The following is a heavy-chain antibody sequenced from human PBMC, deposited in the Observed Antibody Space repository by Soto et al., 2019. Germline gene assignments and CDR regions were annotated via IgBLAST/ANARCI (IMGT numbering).Heavy chain of an antibody. CDR3: VSSLNYDFWRDGGRHFYFDY. J-gene: IGHJ4*02. Sequence: ASLKVSCKSSGYTFTSYDINWVRQATGQGLEWMGWMNPNSGNTGYAQKFQGRVTMTRNTSISTAYMELSSLRSEDTAVYYCVSSLNYDFWRDGGRHFYFDYWGRGILITVSS. V-gene: IGHV1-8*01. CDR1: GYTFTSYD. D-gene: IGHD3-3*01. CDR2: MNPNSGNT.